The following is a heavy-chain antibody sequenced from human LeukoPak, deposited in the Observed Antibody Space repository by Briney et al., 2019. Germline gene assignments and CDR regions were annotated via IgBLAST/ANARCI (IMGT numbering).Heavy chain of an antibody. D-gene: IGHD4-17*01. CDR3: ARGGYGDYPGFDY. Sequence: ASVKVSCKVSGYTLTVLSMHWVRQAPGQGLEWMGWINTNTGNPTYAQGFTGRFVFSLDTSVSTAYLQISSLKAEDTAVYYCARGGYGDYPGFDYWGQGTLVTVSS. V-gene: IGHV7-4-1*02. J-gene: IGHJ4*02. CDR1: GYTLTVLS. CDR2: INTNTGNP.